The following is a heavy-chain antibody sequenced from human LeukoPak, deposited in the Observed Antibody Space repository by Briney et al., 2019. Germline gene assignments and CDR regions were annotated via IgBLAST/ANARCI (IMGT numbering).Heavy chain of an antibody. Sequence: SETLSLTCSVSGYSISSAYYWGWIRQPPGKGLEWIGTMYHSGSTNYNPSLKSRVTISVDTSKNQFSLKLSSVTAADTAVYYCARHRVRGFGELGRLYYFDYWGQGTLVTVSS. CDR3: ARHRVRGFGELGRLYYFDY. CDR2: MYHSGST. D-gene: IGHD3-10*01. J-gene: IGHJ4*02. CDR1: GYSISSAYY. V-gene: IGHV4-38-2*02.